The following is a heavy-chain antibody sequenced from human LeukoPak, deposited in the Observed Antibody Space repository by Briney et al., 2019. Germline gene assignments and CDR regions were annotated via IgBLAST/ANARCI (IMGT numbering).Heavy chain of an antibody. D-gene: IGHD3-10*01. V-gene: IGHV3-53*01. CDR3: ARHLWDI. CDR1: GFIVSSNY. Sequence: GGSLRLSCAASGFIVSSNYMTWVRQAPGKGLEWVSVIYNDGNTYYADSVKGRFTTSRDNSKNTVYLQMNSLRVEDTAVYYCARHLWDIWGQGTMVTVSS. CDR2: IYNDGNT. J-gene: IGHJ3*02.